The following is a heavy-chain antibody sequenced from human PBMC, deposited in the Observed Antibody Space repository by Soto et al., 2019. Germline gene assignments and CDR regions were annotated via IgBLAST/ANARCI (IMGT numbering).Heavy chain of an antibody. Sequence: QVQLQESGPGLVKPSQTLSLTCTVSGGSISSGDYYWSWIRQPPGKGLEWIGYIYYSGSTYYNPYHHGPVNTSLDRGKNQFYPMLTDATFSDHAGYYCARGFASYDCSGYHRPFQHWGQGNLGTVSS. D-gene: IGHD3-22*01. J-gene: IGHJ1*01. CDR3: ARGFASYDCSGYHRPFQH. V-gene: IGHV4-30-4*01. CDR1: GGSISSGDYY. CDR2: IYYSGST.